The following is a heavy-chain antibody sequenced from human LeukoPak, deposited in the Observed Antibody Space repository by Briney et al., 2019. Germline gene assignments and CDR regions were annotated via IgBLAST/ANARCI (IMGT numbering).Heavy chain of an antibody. CDR3: ARRLAGSPARFFDY. CDR2: ISWNSDSV. V-gene: IGHV3-9*01. J-gene: IGHJ4*02. Sequence: SLRLSCAASAFTFRDYAMQWVRQAPGKGLEWVSGISWNSDSVYYADSVKGRFTISRDNAKDSLYLQLNSLRTEDTALYYCARRLAGSPARFFDYWGQGTVVTVSS. D-gene: IGHD3-10*01. CDR1: AFTFRDYA.